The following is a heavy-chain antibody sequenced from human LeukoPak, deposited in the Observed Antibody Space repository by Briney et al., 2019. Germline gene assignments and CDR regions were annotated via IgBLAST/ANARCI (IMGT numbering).Heavy chain of an antibody. CDR3: AIRGATSDY. V-gene: IGHV4-39*01. D-gene: IGHD1-26*01. Sequence: PSETLSLTCTVSGGSISSSSYYWGWIRQPPGKGLEWIGSIYYSGSTYYNPSLKSRVTISVDTSENQFSLKLSSVTAADTAVYYCAIRGATSDYWGQGTLVTVSS. CDR2: IYYSGST. J-gene: IGHJ4*02. CDR1: GGSISSSSYY.